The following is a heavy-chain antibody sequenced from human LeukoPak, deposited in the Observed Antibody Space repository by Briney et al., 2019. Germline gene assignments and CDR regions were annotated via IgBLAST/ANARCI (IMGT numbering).Heavy chain of an antibody. CDR1: GFTFSSYS. Sequence: GGSLRLSCAASGFTFSSYSMSWVRQAPARGLEWVSSLRGDGDTFYADSVKGRFTLSRDESRNTVYLQMNNLRVEDTAVYFCAKASWVSSADAVLWGQGALVTVSS. CDR3: AKASWVSSADAVL. D-gene: IGHD3-3*02. J-gene: IGHJ4*02. CDR2: LRGDGDT. V-gene: IGHV3-23*01.